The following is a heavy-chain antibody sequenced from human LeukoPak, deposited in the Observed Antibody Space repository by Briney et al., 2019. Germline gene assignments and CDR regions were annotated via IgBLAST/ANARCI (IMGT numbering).Heavy chain of an antibody. D-gene: IGHD3-22*01. CDR3: ARPHSTTYYYDSSGPPVGAFDI. CDR2: ISWNSGSI. CDR1: GFTFDDYA. Sequence: GRSLRLSCAASGFTFDDYAMHWVRQAPGKGLEWVSGISWNSGSIGYADSVKGRFTISRDNAKNSLYLQMNSLRAEDTAVYYCARPHSTTYYYDSSGPPVGAFDIWGQGTMVTVSS. J-gene: IGHJ3*02. V-gene: IGHV3-9*01.